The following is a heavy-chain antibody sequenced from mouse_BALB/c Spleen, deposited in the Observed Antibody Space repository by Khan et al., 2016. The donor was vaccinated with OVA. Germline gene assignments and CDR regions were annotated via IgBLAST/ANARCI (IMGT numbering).Heavy chain of an antibody. CDR1: GISITSGNYR. CDR3: ARDYGSLYWYFDC. V-gene: IGHV3-5*02. Sequence: EVQLQESGPGLVKPSQTVSLTCTVTGISITSGNYRWSLIRQFPGNKLEWIGNIYYSGTVTYHPSLTSRTTITSDTSKNQFFLEMNSLTAEYTATYYCARDYGSLYWYFDCWGAGTTVTVSS. J-gene: IGHJ1*01. D-gene: IGHD1-1*01. CDR2: IYYSGTV.